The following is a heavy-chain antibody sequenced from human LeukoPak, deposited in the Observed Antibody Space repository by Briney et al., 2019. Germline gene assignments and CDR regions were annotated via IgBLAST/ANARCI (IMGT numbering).Heavy chain of an antibody. CDR2: IWYGGSTK. Sequence: GGSLRLSCAASGFTFSSCGMHWVRQAPGKGLEWVAVIWYGGSTKYYADSVKGRFTISRDNSKNTLYLQMNSLRVEDTAVYYCAKGEYYYDSSGYPDYWGQGTLVTVSS. V-gene: IGHV3-30*02. CDR3: AKGEYYYDSSGYPDY. J-gene: IGHJ4*02. D-gene: IGHD3-22*01. CDR1: GFTFSSCG.